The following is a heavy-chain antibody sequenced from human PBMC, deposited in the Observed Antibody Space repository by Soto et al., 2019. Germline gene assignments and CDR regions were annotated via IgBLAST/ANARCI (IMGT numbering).Heavy chain of an antibody. CDR1: GGSISSSNW. CDR2: IYHSGST. D-gene: IGHD2-8*01. J-gene: IGHJ3*02. V-gene: IGHV4-4*02. Sequence: SETLSLTCAVSGGSISSSNWWSWVRQPPGKGLEWIGEIYHSGSTNYNPSLKSRVTISVDKSKNQFSLKLSSVTAADTAVYYCAKATLGYCTNGVCHMYNAFDIWGQGTMVTVSS. CDR3: AKATLGYCTNGVCHMYNAFDI.